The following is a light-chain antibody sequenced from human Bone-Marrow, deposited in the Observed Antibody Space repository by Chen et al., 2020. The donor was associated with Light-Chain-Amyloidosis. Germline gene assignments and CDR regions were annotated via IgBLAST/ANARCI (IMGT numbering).Light chain of an antibody. CDR1: DLPTKY. Sequence: SYELTQPPSVSVSPGQTARITCSGDDLPTKYAYWYQQKPGPAPVLVIHRDTERPSGIAERFSGCSSGTTATLTNSGVQAEDEADYHCQSADSSGTYEGIFGGGTKLTVL. J-gene: IGLJ2*01. CDR2: RDT. V-gene: IGLV3-25*03. CDR3: QSADSSGTYEGI.